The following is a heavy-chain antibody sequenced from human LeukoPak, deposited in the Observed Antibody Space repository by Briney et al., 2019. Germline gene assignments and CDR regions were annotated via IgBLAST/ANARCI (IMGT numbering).Heavy chain of an antibody. CDR1: GGSISSYY. V-gene: IGHV4-59*01. CDR3: AREITSSGWYYFDY. Sequence: SETLSLTCTVSGGSISSYYWSWIRQPPGKGLEWIGYIYYGGSTNYNPSLKSRVTISVDTSKNQFSLKLSSVTAADTAVYYCAREITSSGWYYFDYWGQGTLVTVSS. J-gene: IGHJ4*02. D-gene: IGHD6-19*01. CDR2: IYYGGST.